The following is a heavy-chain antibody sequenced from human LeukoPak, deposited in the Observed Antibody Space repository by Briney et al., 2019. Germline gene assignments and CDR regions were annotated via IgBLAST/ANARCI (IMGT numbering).Heavy chain of an antibody. V-gene: IGHV3-23*01. J-gene: IGHJ3*02. Sequence: GGSLRLSCAASGFTFSSYAMSWVRQAPGKGREWVSAISGSSGSTYYADSVKGRFTISRDNSKNTLYLQMNSLRAEDTAVYYCAKDRGQQLVPADAFDIWGQGTMVTVSS. D-gene: IGHD6-13*01. CDR2: ISGSSGST. CDR3: AKDRGQQLVPADAFDI. CDR1: GFTFSSYA.